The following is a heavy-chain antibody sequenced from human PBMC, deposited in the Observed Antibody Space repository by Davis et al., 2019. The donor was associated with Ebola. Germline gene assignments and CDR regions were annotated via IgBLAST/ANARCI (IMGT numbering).Heavy chain of an antibody. Sequence: SVKVSCKASGGTFSSYAISWVRQAPGQGLEWMGRIIPILGIANYAQKFQGRVTITADKATSTAYMELSSLRSEDTAVYSCARVRVTTERWLQSLGYWGQGTLVTVSS. CDR3: ARVRVTTERWLQSLGY. CDR2: IIPILGIA. D-gene: IGHD5-24*01. J-gene: IGHJ4*02. V-gene: IGHV1-69*04. CDR1: GGTFSSYA.